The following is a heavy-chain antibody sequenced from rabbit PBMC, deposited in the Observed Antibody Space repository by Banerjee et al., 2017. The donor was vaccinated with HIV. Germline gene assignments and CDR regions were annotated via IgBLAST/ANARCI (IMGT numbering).Heavy chain of an antibody. CDR1: GFSFSSSYW. CDR3: ARNVVGSYYTDL. J-gene: IGHJ4*01. CDR2: IYVGGSDIT. Sequence: QEQLEESGGDLVKPEGSLTLTCTASGFSFSSSYWICWVRQAPGKGLEWVACIYVGGSDITYYASWAKGRFTISKTSSTTVTLQMTSLTAADTATYFCARNVVGSYYTDLWGPGTLVTVS. V-gene: IGHV1S45*01. D-gene: IGHD8-1*01.